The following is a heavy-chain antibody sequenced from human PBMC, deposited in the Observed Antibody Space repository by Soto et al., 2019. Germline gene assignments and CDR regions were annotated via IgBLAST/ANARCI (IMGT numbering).Heavy chain of an antibody. CDR3: ARSQYCSSTSCFRVLGFDP. J-gene: IGHJ5*02. CDR1: GGSISDYY. V-gene: IGHV4-59*01. CDR2: IYYSGSS. Sequence: QVQLQESGPGLVKPSETLSLTCSVSGGSISDYYWSWIRQPPGKGLEWIGYIYYSGSSNYNPSLKSRVTISVDMSKSQFSLKLSSVTAADTAVYYCARSQYCSSTSCFRVLGFDPWGQGTLVTVSS. D-gene: IGHD2-2*01.